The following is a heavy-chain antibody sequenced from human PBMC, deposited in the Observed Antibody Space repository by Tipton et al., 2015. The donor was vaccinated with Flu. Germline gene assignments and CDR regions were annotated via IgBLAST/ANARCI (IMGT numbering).Heavy chain of an antibody. J-gene: IGHJ4*02. D-gene: IGHD1-26*01. Sequence: TLSLTCAVYGGSFSGYYWSWIRQPPGKGLEWIGEINHSGSTNYNPSLKSRVTISVDTSKNQFSLKLSSVTAADTAVYYCARAPLGSKFATFDFWGQGALVTVSA. CDR1: GGSFSGYY. V-gene: IGHV4-34*01. CDR3: ARAPLGSKFATFDF. CDR2: INHSGST.